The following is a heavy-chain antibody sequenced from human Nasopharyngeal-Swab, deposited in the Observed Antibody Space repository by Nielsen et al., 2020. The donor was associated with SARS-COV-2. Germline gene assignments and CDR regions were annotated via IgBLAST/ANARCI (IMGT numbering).Heavy chain of an antibody. CDR1: GFTFSDYW. V-gene: IGHV3-7*03. CDR2: IKQVGTLK. Sequence: GESLKISCGGSGFTFSDYWMSWVRQSPEKGLEWVANIKQVGTLKSYVDSVKGRFIISRDNAKNSLDLQMNSLRVGDTAVYYCVRNEIWGQGTLVTVS. J-gene: IGHJ4*02. CDR3: VRNEI.